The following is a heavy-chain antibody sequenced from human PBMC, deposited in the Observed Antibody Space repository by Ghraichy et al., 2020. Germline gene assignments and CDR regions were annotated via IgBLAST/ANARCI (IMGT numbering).Heavy chain of an antibody. D-gene: IGHD3-3*01. J-gene: IGHJ5*02. Sequence: SVKVSCKASGGTFSSYAISWVRQAPGQGLEWMGGIIPIFGTANYAQKFQGRVTITADESTSTAYMELSSLRSEDTAVYYCARGRTTIFGVAGSLNWFDPWGQGTLVTVSS. CDR1: GGTFSSYA. CDR2: IIPIFGTA. CDR3: ARGRTTIFGVAGSLNWFDP. V-gene: IGHV1-69*13.